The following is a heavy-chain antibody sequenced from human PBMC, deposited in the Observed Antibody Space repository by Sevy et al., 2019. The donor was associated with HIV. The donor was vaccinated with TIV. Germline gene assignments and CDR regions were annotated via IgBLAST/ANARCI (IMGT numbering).Heavy chain of an antibody. CDR1: GFTFWSYW. Sequence: GGSLRLSCRASGFTFWSYWMHWVRQAPGKGLVWVSRIDYDGSGTTYADSVKGRFTISRDNAKNTLYLQMNSLRAEDTAVYYCTRDGAGTVDSDYWGQGTLVTASS. CDR2: IDYDGSGT. V-gene: IGHV3-74*01. CDR3: TRDGAGTVDSDY. J-gene: IGHJ4*02. D-gene: IGHD3-10*01.